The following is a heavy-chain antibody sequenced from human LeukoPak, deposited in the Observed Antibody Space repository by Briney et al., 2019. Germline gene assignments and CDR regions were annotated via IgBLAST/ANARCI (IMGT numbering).Heavy chain of an antibody. V-gene: IGHV3-23*01. CDR1: GFTFSSYA. CDR3: ARPVGYSYGGGFDY. J-gene: IGHJ4*02. CDR2: TSGSGGST. D-gene: IGHD5-18*01. Sequence: GGSLRLSCAASGFTFSSYAMSWVRQAPGKGLEWVSFTSGSGGSTYYADSVKGRFTISRDNSKNTLYLQMNSLRAEDTAVYYCARPVGYSYGGGFDYWGQGTLVTVSS.